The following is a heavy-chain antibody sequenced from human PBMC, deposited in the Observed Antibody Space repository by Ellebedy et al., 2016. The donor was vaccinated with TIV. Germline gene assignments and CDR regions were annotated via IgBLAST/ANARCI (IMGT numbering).Heavy chain of an antibody. CDR1: GGSISSGGYS. CDR2: IYHSGST. J-gene: IGHJ3*02. V-gene: IGHV4-30-2*02. D-gene: IGHD2-15*01. Sequence: MPSETLSLTCAVSGGSISSGGYSWSWIRQPPGKGLEWIGYIYHSGSTYYNPSLKSRVTISVDRSKNQFSLKLTSVTAADTAVYYCARVVWQLPVSYAFDIWGQGTMVTVSS. CDR3: ARVVWQLPVSYAFDI.